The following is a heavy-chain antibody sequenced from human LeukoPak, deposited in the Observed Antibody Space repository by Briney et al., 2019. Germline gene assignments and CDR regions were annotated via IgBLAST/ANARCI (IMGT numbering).Heavy chain of an antibody. CDR1: GGSISSSSYY. Sequence: KASETLSLTCTVSGGSISSSSYYWGWIRQPPGKGLEWIGSIYYSGSTYYNPSLKSRVTISVDTSKNQFSLKLSSVTAADTAVYYCARDKSWELPRSRRALDYWGQGTLVTVSS. D-gene: IGHD1-26*01. CDR3: ARDKSWELPRSRRALDY. V-gene: IGHV4-39*07. CDR2: IYYSGST. J-gene: IGHJ4*02.